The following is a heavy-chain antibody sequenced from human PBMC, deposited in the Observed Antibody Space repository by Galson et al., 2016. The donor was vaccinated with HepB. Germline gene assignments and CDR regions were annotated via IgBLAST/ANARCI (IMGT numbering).Heavy chain of an antibody. V-gene: IGHV3-23*01. CDR1: GFTFSTYA. J-gene: IGHJ4*02. CDR2: ISGSGDNT. Sequence: SLRLSCAVSGFTFSTYAMSWVRQAPGKGLEWVSSISGSGDNTYYADSVKGRFTISRDNSKNTLYLQMNSLRAEDTAVYYCTKNRDGYENKPGVNWGQGTPVTVSS. CDR3: TKNRDGYENKPGVN. D-gene: IGHD2-15*01.